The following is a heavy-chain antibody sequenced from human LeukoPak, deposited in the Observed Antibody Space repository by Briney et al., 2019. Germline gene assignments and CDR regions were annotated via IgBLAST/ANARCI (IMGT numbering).Heavy chain of an antibody. D-gene: IGHD1-20*01. V-gene: IGHV3-23*01. J-gene: IGHJ4*02. Sequence: PGGSLRLSCAASGFTFSSYAMSWVRQAPGKGLGWVSAISGSGGSTYYADSVKGRFTISRDNSKNTLYLQMNSLRAEDTAVYYCAKLLSDRLNYYFDYWGQGTLVTVSS. CDR1: GFTFSSYA. CDR2: ISGSGGST. CDR3: AKLLSDRLNYYFDY.